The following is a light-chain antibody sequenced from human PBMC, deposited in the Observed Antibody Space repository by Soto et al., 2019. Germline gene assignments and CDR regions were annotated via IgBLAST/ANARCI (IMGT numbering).Light chain of an antibody. CDR1: QTVAYTS. CDR2: GTS. J-gene: IGKJ1*01. CDR3: QQYVTTPRT. Sequence: PGARATLSCRASQTVAYTSLACYQQRPGQAPRLLIYGTSTRATGTPDRLIGSGSGTAFTLTISRLEPEDFAVYYCQQYVTTPRTFGQGTKVE. V-gene: IGKV3-20*01.